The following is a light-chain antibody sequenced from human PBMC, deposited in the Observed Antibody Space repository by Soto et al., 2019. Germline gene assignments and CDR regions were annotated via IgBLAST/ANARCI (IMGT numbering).Light chain of an antibody. CDR2: EVN. V-gene: IGLV2-8*01. CDR3: SSYAGATNLV. Sequence: QSALTQPPSASGSPGQSVTISCTGTSSDVGAYNSVSWYQHYPGKAPKLLIYEVNKRPSGVPDRFSGSKSGNTAFLTVSGLQAEDEADYYCSSYAGATNLVFGGGTQLTVL. J-gene: IGLJ2*01. CDR1: SSDVGAYNS.